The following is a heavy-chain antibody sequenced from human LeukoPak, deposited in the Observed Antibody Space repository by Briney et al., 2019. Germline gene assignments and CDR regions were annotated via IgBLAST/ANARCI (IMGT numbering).Heavy chain of an antibody. V-gene: IGHV4-39*01. CDR3: ARHSHSGSYYQY. D-gene: IGHD1-26*01. CDR1: GGSISSSSYY. J-gene: IGHJ4*02. Sequence: PSETLSLTCTLSGGSISSSSYYWGWLRQPPGMGLEWIGSIYYSGSTYYNPSLKSRVTISVDTSKNQFSLKLSSVTAADTAVYYCARHSHSGSYYQYWGQGTLVTVSS. CDR2: IYYSGST.